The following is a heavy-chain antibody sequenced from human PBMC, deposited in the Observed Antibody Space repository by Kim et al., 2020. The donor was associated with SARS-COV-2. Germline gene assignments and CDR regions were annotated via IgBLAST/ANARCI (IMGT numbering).Heavy chain of an antibody. CDR3: ARGGPYDFWSGYYTKAQAYFDY. D-gene: IGHD3-3*01. CDR1: GFTFSSYE. J-gene: IGHJ4*02. Sequence: GGSLRLSCAASGFTFSSYEMNWVRQAPGKGLEWVSYISSSGSTIYYADSVKGRFTISRDNAKNSLYLQMNSLRAEDTAVYYCARGGPYDFWSGYYTKAQAYFDYWGQGTLVTVSS. V-gene: IGHV3-48*03. CDR2: ISSSGSTI.